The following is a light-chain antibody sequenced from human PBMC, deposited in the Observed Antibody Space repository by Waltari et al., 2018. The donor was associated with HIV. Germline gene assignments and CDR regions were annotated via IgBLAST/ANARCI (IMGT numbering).Light chain of an antibody. CDR1: SSNIGNNY. CDR3: GTWDSSLSSYV. V-gene: IGLV1-51*02. CDR2: ENN. J-gene: IGLJ1*01. Sequence: QSVLTQPPTVSAAPGQKVTISCSGSSSNIGNNYGSWYQQLPGTAPKLLIYENNKRPSGIPDRLSGSKSGTSATLGITGLQTGDEADYYGGTWDSSLSSYVFGTGTKVTVL.